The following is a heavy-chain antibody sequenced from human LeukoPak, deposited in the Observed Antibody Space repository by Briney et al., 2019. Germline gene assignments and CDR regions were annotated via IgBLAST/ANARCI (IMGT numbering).Heavy chain of an antibody. Sequence: GGSLRLSCAASGFTISSYSMNWVRQAPGKGLEWVSSISSSSYIYYADSVKGRFTISRDNAKNSLYLQMNSLRAEDTAVYYCAREGSSGWYQEDAFDIWGQGTMVTVSS. D-gene: IGHD6-19*01. J-gene: IGHJ3*02. CDR3: AREGSSGWYQEDAFDI. V-gene: IGHV3-21*01. CDR1: GFTISSYS. CDR2: ISSSSYI.